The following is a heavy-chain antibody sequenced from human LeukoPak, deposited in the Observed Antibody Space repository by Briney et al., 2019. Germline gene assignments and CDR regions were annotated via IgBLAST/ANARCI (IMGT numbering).Heavy chain of an antibody. J-gene: IGHJ4*02. Sequence: GGSLRLSWAASGFTVSSYSMKWVRQAAGKGLEWVSSISSSSRYIYYADSVKGRFTISRDNAKNSLYLQMNSLRAEDTAVYYCARDPAVDYWGQGTLVTVSS. CDR1: GFTVSSYS. CDR3: ARDPAVDY. CDR2: ISSSSRYI. V-gene: IGHV3-21*01.